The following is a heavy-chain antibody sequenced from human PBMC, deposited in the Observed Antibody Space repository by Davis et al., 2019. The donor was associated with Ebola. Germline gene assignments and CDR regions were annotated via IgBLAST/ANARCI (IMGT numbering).Heavy chain of an antibody. J-gene: IGHJ6*02. CDR2: IKQDGSEK. D-gene: IGHD3-3*01. V-gene: IGHV3-7*01. CDR3: AREDGYYDFWSGYYTHHGMDV. Sequence: GESLKISCAASGFTFSSYWMSWVRQAPGKGLEWVANIKQDGSEKYYVDSVKGRFTISRDNAKNSLYLQMNSLRAEDTAVYYCAREDGYYDFWSGYYTHHGMDVWGQGTTVTVSS. CDR1: GFTFSSYW.